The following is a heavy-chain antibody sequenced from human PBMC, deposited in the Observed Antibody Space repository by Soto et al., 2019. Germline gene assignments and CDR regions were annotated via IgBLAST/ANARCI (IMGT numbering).Heavy chain of an antibody. D-gene: IGHD4-17*01. Sequence: PSETLSLTCTVSGGSISSSSFHWGWIRQPPGKGLEWIGSIYYSGSTYYSPSLKSRVTISVDTSKNQFSLKLSSVTAADTAMYYCTTDFPAGYGDDTNYWGQGTLVTVSS. CDR2: IYYSGST. CDR3: TTDFPAGYGDDTNY. J-gene: IGHJ4*02. CDR1: GGSISSSSFH. V-gene: IGHV4-39*07.